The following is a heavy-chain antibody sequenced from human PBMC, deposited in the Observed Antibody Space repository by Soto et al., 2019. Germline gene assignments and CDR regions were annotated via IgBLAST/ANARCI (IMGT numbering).Heavy chain of an antibody. J-gene: IGHJ4*02. D-gene: IGHD2-2*01. CDR3: XXVPSSXXXAHFDY. V-gene: IGHV3-30-3*01. CDR1: GFTFSSYA. CDR2: ISYDGSNK. Sequence: QVQLVESGGGVVQPGRSLRLSCAASGFTFSSYAMHWVXXXXXXXXEWVAVISYDGSNKYYADSVKGRFTISRDNSKXXXXXXXXXXXXXXXXXXXXXXVPSSXXXAHFDYWGQGTLVTASS.